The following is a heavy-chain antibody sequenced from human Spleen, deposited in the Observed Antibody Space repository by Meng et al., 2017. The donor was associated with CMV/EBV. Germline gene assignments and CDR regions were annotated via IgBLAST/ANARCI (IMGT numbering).Heavy chain of an antibody. V-gene: IGHV3-73*01. CDR1: GFTFSGSA. CDR3: ARAAAAYFWSGYHADS. D-gene: IGHD3-3*01. J-gene: IGHJ4*02. CDR2: IRSKANSYAT. Sequence: GGSLRLSCAASGFTFSGSAMHWVRQASGKGLEWVGRIRSKANSYATAYAASVKGRFTISRDNSKNTLYLQMNGLRGEDTAVYYCARAAAAYFWSGYHADSWGQGTLVTVSS.